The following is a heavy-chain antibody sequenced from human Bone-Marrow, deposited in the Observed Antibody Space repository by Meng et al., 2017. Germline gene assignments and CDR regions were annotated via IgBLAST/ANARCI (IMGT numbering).Heavy chain of an antibody. Sequence: VQLVLRGAEVKRPGSSVKVSRKASGGTFRSYAISWVRQAPGQGLGWMGRINPKSGDTHYAQKFQARVTMTGDTSISTAYMELSGLRSDDTAMYYCARDEDISAAGKLFGDYWGQGTLVTVSS. CDR3: ARDEDISAAGKLFGDY. V-gene: IGHV1-2*06. CDR1: GGTFRSYA. J-gene: IGHJ4*02. CDR2: INPKSGDT. D-gene: IGHD6-25*01.